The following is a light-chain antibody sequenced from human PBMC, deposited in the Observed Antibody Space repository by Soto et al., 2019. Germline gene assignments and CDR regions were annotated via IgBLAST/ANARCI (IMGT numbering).Light chain of an antibody. V-gene: IGKV1-5*03. CDR2: KAS. J-gene: IGKJ1*01. CDR3: QHYNSYSEA. Sequence: QLTQSPSSLSASVGDRVTITCRASQGIGSDLAWYQQKPGRAPKLLIYKASTLKSGVPSRFSGSGSGTEFTLTISSLQPDDFATYYCQHYNSYSEAFGQGTKVDIK. CDR1: QGIGSD.